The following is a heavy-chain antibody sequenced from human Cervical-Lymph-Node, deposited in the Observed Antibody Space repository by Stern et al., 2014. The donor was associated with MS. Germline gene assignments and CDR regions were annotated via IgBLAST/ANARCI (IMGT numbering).Heavy chain of an antibody. CDR2: IHHSESI. CDR3: ARQEPAAGIPINFES. V-gene: IGHV4-39*01. Sequence: QLQLQESGPGLLKPSETLSLTCNVSGGSISSNSFYWGWIRQPPGKGLEWIGTIHHSESIYYNPSLKRRVTISADTSKHQFFLMLSSVTAADAAVYYCARQEPAAGIPINFESWGQGTPVTVSS. J-gene: IGHJ4*02. CDR1: GGSISSNSFY. D-gene: IGHD6-13*01.